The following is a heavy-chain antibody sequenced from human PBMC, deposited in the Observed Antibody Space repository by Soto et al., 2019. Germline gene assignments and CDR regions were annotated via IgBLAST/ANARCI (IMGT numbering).Heavy chain of an antibody. V-gene: IGHV1-69*01. J-gene: IGHJ5*02. CDR2: IIPIFGTA. Sequence: QVSSKSRGVAFGCSSLISVRQAPGQGLEWMGGIIPIFGTANYAQKFQGRVTITADESTSTAYMELSSLRSEDTAVYYCARSDPGWFDPWGQGTLVTVSS. CDR1: GVAFGCSS. CDR3: ARSDPGWFDP.